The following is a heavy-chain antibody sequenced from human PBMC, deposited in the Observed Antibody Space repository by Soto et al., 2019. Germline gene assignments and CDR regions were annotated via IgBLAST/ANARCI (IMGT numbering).Heavy chain of an antibody. Sequence: GVSLRLSCAASGFTFSSYWMSWVRQAPGKGLEWVANIKQDGGEKYYVDSVKGRFTISRANAKNSLYMQMNSLRARDTAEDYCASVSTFQNLYYYYDMDVWGQGTTVTVSS. D-gene: IGHD3-3*02. J-gene: IGHJ6*02. CDR1: GFTFSSYW. V-gene: IGHV3-7*05. CDR3: ASVSTFQNLYYYYDMDV. CDR2: IKQDGGEK.